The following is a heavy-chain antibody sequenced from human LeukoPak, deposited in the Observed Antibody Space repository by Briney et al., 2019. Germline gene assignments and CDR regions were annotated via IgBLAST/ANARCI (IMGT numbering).Heavy chain of an antibody. J-gene: IGHJ3*02. D-gene: IGHD2-8*01. CDR2: ITGDGGYT. V-gene: IGHV3-64*01. CDR3: ARVSTNDRRNAFDI. CDR1: GFTFSTYV. Sequence: PGGSLRLSCAASGFTFSTYVMQWVRQAPGKGLEYVSAITGDGGYTYYANSVKGRFTISRDNSKKTLYLQMGSLRADDMAVYYCARVSTNDRRNAFDIWGQGTVVTVSS.